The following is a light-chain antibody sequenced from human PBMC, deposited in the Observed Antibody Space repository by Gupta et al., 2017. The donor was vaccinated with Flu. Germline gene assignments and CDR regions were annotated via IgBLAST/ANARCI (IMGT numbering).Light chain of an antibody. CDR3: HADAGSNNWV. CDR1: SGDVGGYNY. J-gene: IGLJ3*02. V-gene: IGLV2-8*01. CDR2: EVS. Sequence: VTISCTGTSGDVGGYNYVCWYQPHPGKSHKRMIYEVSKRTAGVPDRFSGSKSDNTASLTVSGLQEEEEADYYCHADAGSNNWVFGGGTNLTVL.